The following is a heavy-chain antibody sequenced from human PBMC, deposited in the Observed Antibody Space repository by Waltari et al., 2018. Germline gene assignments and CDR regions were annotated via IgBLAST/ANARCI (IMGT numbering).Heavy chain of an antibody. CDR2: INQHGSEV. Sequence: EVQLVESGGNLVQPGGSLRLSGAASGSPFSPYWMIWVRQAPGKGLEWVANINQHGSEVFYADSVKGRFTASRDNAKNSLYVQMNNLRAEDTGLYFCVRDHSSGWSFQHWGQGTLVAVSS. J-gene: IGHJ1*01. V-gene: IGHV3-7*01. CDR1: GSPFSPYW. D-gene: IGHD6-19*01. CDR3: VRDHSSGWSFQH.